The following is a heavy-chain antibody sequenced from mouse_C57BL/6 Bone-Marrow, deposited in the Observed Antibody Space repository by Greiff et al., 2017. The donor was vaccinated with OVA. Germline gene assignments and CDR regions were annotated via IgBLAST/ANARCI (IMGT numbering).Heavy chain of an antibody. CDR2: IYPGSGST. D-gene: IGHD2-14*01. V-gene: IGHV1-55*01. CDR1: GYTFTSYW. Sequence: VKLQQPGAELVKPGASVKMSCKASGYTFTSYWITWVKQRPGQGLEWIGDIYPGSGSTNYNEKFKSKATLTVDTSSITAYMQRSSLPSEDSAVYYCASGMASVGFAYWGQGTRVTVSA. CDR3: ASGMASVGFAY. J-gene: IGHJ3*01.